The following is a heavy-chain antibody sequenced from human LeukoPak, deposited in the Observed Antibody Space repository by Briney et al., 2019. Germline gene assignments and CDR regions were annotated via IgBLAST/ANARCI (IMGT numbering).Heavy chain of an antibody. CDR1: GGSIGDYY. V-gene: IGHV4-59*08. J-gene: IGHJ3*02. Sequence: PETLSLACIVTGGSIGDYYWSWIRQAPGRGLEWIAYMHYSGIQNYNPSLKSRATVSIATSINQFSLRVDSVTAADTAVYYCARHGGSAFYFHHQRAFDIWGQGTVVTVSS. D-gene: IGHD3-10*01. CDR3: ARHGGSAFYFHHQRAFDI. CDR2: MHYSGIQ.